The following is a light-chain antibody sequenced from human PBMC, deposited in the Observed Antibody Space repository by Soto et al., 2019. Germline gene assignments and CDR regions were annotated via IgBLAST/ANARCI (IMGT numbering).Light chain of an antibody. Sequence: EIVLTQSPATLSLSPGERATLSCRASQSVSSYLAWYQQKPGQAPRLLIYDASNRATGIPAKFSGSGPGTDFNLTISRLEPEDFAVYYCQQRSNWPPLTFGGGTKVEIK. J-gene: IGKJ4*01. CDR3: QQRSNWPPLT. V-gene: IGKV3-11*01. CDR2: DAS. CDR1: QSVSSY.